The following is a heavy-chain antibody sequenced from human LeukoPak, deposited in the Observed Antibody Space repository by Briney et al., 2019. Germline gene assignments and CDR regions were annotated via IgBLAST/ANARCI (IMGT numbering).Heavy chain of an antibody. V-gene: IGHV4-59*01. CDR1: GGSISSYY. CDR2: IYYSGST. Sequence: PSETLSLTCTVSGGSISSYYWSWIRQPPGKGLEWIGYIYYSGSTIYNPSLKSRVTILVDTSKNQFSLKLSSVTAADTAVYYCAREPYDSIGHYGMDVWGQGTTVTVSS. J-gene: IGHJ6*02. CDR3: AREPYDSIGHYGMDV. D-gene: IGHD3-22*01.